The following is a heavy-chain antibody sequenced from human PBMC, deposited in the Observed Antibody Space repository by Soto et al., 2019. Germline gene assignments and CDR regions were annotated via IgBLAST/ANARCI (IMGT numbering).Heavy chain of an antibody. CDR2: ISGSGRTT. CDR3: ANFRGPSYSYYSMDV. V-gene: IGHV3-23*01. D-gene: IGHD2-21*01. J-gene: IGHJ6*03. CDR1: GFTFGSYA. Sequence: EVQLMESGGGLVQPGGSLRISYAASGFTFGSYAMKWLRQAPGRGLECVSFISGSGRTTYYADSVKGWFTVSRDNSKNTLYLQMNSLRAEDTALYYCANFRGPSYSYYSMDVWCKGTTVTVSS.